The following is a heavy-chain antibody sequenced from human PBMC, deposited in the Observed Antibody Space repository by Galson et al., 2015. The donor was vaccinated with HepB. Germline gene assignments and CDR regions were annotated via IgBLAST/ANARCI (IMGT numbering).Heavy chain of an antibody. D-gene: IGHD6-13*01. CDR1: GYTFTGYY. Sequence: SVKVSCKASGYTFTGYYMHWVRQAPGQGLEWMGWINPNSGGTNYAQKFQGRVTMTRDTSISTAYMELSRLRSDDTAVYYCARDLVRGLAAAGPPWGQGTLVTVSS. V-gene: IGHV1-2*02. J-gene: IGHJ5*02. CDR2: INPNSGGT. CDR3: ARDLVRGLAAAGPP.